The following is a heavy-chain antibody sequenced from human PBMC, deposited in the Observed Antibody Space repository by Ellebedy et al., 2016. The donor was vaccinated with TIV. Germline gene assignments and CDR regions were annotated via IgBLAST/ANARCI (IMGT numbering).Heavy chain of an antibody. V-gene: IGHV4-39*01. Sequence: MPGGSLRLSCTVSGGSISSSSYYWGWIRQPPGKGLEWIGSIYYSGSTYYNPSLKSRVTISVDTSKNQFSLKLSSVTAADTAVYYCARRSGYSSGSMGDWFDPWGQGILVTVSS. CDR3: ARRSGYSSGSMGDWFDP. J-gene: IGHJ5*02. CDR1: GGSISSSSYY. CDR2: IYYSGST. D-gene: IGHD6-19*01.